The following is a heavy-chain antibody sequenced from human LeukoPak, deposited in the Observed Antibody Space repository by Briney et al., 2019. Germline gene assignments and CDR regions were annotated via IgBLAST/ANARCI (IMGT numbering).Heavy chain of an antibody. CDR3: TRLTNDYSFDY. CDR2: IYYSGST. J-gene: IGHJ4*02. Sequence: SETLSLTCTVSGGSVRSGSYYWSWIRQPPGKGLEWIGYIYYSGSTNYNPSLKSRVTISVDTSKNQFSLKLSSVTAADTAVYYCTRLTNDYSFDYWGQGTLVTVSS. V-gene: IGHV4-61*01. CDR1: GGSVRSGSYY. D-gene: IGHD1-1*01.